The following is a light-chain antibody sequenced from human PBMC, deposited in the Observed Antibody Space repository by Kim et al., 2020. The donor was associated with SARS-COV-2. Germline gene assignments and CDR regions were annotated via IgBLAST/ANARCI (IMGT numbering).Light chain of an antibody. CDR2: DAF. V-gene: IGKV3-11*01. Sequence: PGETAILSCRAIQSVDNFLAWYQQKPGQPPRLVIYDAFIRATDTPDRFSGSGYGTDFTLTINNLEPEDFAVYYCQQRSKWPPFTFGQGTKLEI. J-gene: IGKJ2*01. CDR1: QSVDNF. CDR3: QQRSKWPPFT.